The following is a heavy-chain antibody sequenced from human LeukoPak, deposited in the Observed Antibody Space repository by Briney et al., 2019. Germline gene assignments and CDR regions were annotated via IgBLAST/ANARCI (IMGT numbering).Heavy chain of an antibody. CDR1: GYTFTGYY. CDR3: ASLAAAGTGEGFLDY. Sequence: ASVKVSCKASGYTFTGYYMHWVRQAPGQGLEWTGWINPNSGGTNYAQKFQGRVTMTRDKSISTAYLELSRLRSDDTAVYYCASLAAAGTGEGFLDYWGQGTLVTVSS. D-gene: IGHD6-13*01. J-gene: IGHJ4*02. CDR2: INPNSGGT. V-gene: IGHV1-2*02.